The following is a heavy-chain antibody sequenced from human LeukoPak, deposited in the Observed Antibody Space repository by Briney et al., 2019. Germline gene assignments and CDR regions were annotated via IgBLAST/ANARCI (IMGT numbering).Heavy chain of an antibody. D-gene: IGHD3-22*01. V-gene: IGHV4-59*01. CDR2: NFYTGST. CDR3: ARSVHYYYDSASYGVAFDV. J-gene: IGHJ3*01. CDR1: GGCISCYY. Sequence: SETLSPTCTVSGGCISCYYWSWIRQPPGKGLEWIGNNFYTGSTNYNSSHKSRVTISVDTSKNQFSLKLSSVTAADTAMYYCARSVHYYYDSASYGVAFDVWGQGTLVTDAS.